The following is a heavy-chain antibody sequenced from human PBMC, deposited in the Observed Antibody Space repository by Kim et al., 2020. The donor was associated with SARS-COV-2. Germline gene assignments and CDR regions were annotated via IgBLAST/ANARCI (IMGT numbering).Heavy chain of an antibody. J-gene: IGHJ4*02. CDR3: ARQGIVGAGEIDY. CDR1: GGSISSYY. D-gene: IGHD1-26*01. Sequence: SETLSLTCTVSGGSISSYYWSWIRQPPGKGLEWIGYIYYSGSTNYNPSLKSRVTISVDTSKNQFSLKLSSVTAADTAVYYCARQGIVGAGEIDYWGQGTLVTVSS. CDR2: IYYSGST. V-gene: IGHV4-59*08.